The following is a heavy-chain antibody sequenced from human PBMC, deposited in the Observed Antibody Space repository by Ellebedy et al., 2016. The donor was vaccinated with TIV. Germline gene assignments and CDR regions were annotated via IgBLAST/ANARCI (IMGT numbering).Heavy chain of an antibody. CDR3: ARDPTEYYYDSSGYCFFDF. CDR2: ISGSGGNT. CDR1: GFTFNSYA. V-gene: IGHV3-23*01. D-gene: IGHD3-22*01. J-gene: IGHJ4*02. Sequence: GESLKISCAASGFTFNSYAMSWVRQAPGKGLEWVSAISGSGGNTYYADSVKGRFTISRDNSKNTLYLQMNSLRAEDTAVYYCARDPTEYYYDSSGYCFFDFWGQGTLVTVSS.